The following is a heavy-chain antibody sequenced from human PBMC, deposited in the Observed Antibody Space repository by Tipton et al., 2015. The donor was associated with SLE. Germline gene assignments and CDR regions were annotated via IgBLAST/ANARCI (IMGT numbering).Heavy chain of an antibody. J-gene: IGHJ4*02. CDR1: GFTFSRSA. D-gene: IGHD3-3*01. Sequence: SLRLSCADSGFTFSRSAMHWVRQAPGKGLEWVTGISHDGSDEYYADSVKGRFTISRDNSKNTLYLQMNSLRAEDTAVYYCARDPGLGWSGYYTSYYFDYWGQGTLVTVSS. CDR2: ISHDGSDE. V-gene: IGHV3-30*04. CDR3: ARDPGLGWSGYYTSYYFDY.